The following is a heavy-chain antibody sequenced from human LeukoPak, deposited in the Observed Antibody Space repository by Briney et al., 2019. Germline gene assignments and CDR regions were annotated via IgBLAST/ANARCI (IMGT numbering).Heavy chain of an antibody. V-gene: IGHV5-51*01. CDR3: ARHPPPLYTGYDLGFDY. CDR1: GYSFTSYW. J-gene: IGHJ4*02. CDR2: IYPGDSDT. Sequence: GESLKISCKGSGYSFTSYWIGWVRQMSGKGLEWMGIIYPGDSDTRYSPSFQGQVTISADKSISTAYLQWSSLKASDTAMYYCARHPPPLYTGYDLGFDYWGQGTLVTVSS. D-gene: IGHD5-12*01.